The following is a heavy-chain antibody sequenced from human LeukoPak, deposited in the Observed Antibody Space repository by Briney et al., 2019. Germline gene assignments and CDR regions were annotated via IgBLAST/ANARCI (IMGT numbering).Heavy chain of an antibody. J-gene: IGHJ4*02. CDR3: ARDRGIAVAGTSEDY. D-gene: IGHD6-19*01. CDR2: ISSSGSTI. V-gene: IGHV3-11*01. CDR1: GFTFSDYY. Sequence: GGSLRLSCAASGFTFSDYYMSWIRQAPRKRPEWVSYISSSGSTIYYADSVKGRFTISRDNAKNSLYLQMNSLRAEDTAVYYCARDRGIAVAGTSEDYWGQGTLVTVSS.